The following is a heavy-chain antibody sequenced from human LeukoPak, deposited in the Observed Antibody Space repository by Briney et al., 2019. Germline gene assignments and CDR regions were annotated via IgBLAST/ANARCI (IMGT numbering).Heavy chain of an antibody. V-gene: IGHV1-2*06. J-gene: IGHJ4*02. Sequence: ASVKVSCKASGYTFTGYYMHWVRQAPGQGLEWMGRINPNSGGTNYAQKFQGRVTMTRDTSISTAYMELSRLRSDDTAVYYCARARYSSSWACDYWGQGTLVTVSS. CDR2: INPNSGGT. D-gene: IGHD6-13*01. CDR3: ARARYSSSWACDY. CDR1: GYTFTGYY.